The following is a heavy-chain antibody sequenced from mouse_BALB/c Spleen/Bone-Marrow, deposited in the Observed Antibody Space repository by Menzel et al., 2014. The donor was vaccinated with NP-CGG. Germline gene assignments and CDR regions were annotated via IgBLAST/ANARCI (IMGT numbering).Heavy chain of an antibody. CDR2: IRYSGST. J-gene: IGHJ4*01. D-gene: IGHD1-1*01. V-gene: IGHV3-2*02. CDR3: AIGSSPYYYGMDY. CDR1: DYSITSDYA. Sequence: EVKLMDSGPGLVKPSQSLSLTCSVTDYSITSDYAWNWIRQFPGNKLEWMGYIRYSGSTSYNPSLKSRISITRDTSKNQFFLQLNSVTTEDTATYYCAIGSSPYYYGMDYWGQGTSVTVSS.